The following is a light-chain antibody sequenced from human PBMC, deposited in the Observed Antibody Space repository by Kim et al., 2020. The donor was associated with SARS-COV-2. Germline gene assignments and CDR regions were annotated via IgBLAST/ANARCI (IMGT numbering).Light chain of an antibody. CDR3: QQSYSIPFT. Sequence: DIQMTQSPSSLSASVGDRVTISCRSSQSITTYLNWYQQKPGDNPKLLIYATSNLQSGVRSRFSGSGSGTDFTLTISSLQPEDFATYYCQQSYSIPFTFGPGTKVDIK. V-gene: IGKV1-39*01. CDR1: QSITTY. J-gene: IGKJ3*01. CDR2: ATS.